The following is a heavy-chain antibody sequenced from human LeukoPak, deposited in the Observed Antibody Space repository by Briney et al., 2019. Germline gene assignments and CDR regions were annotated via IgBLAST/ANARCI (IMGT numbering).Heavy chain of an antibody. CDR2: ILNSGST. CDR1: GYSISSGDY. V-gene: IGHV4-38-2*01. J-gene: IGHJ4*02. Sequence: SETLSLTCAASGYSISSGDYWGWIRQPPGKGLEWIGSILNSGSTYYNPSLKSRVTISADTSKRHFSLKLSCVTASDTAVYYCARNRSEPLGNAGCFDYWGQGTQVTVSS. CDR3: ARNRSEPLGNAGCFDY. D-gene: IGHD6-6*01.